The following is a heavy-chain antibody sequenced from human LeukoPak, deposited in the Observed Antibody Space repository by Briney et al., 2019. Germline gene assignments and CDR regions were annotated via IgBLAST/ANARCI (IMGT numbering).Heavy chain of an antibody. J-gene: IGHJ6*02. Sequence: TGGSLRLSCAASGFTFSDYYMSWIRQAPGKGLEWVSYISSSGSTIYYADSVKGRFTISRDNAKISLYLQMNSLRAEDTAVYYCARGEGPGHYYYYGMDVWGQGTTVTVSS. CDR1: GFTFSDYY. V-gene: IGHV3-11*01. CDR2: ISSSGSTI. CDR3: ARGEGPGHYYYYGMDV. D-gene: IGHD1-14*01.